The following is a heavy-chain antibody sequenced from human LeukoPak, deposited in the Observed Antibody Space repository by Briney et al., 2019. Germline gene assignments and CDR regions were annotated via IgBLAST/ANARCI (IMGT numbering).Heavy chain of an antibody. D-gene: IGHD1-26*01. V-gene: IGHV1-18*01. J-gene: IGHJ3*02. CDR3: AREMGATSIDAFDI. Sequence: ASVTVSCKASGYTFTSYGISWVRQAPGQGLEWMGWISAYNGNTNYAQKLQGRVTMTTDTSTSTAYMELRSLRSDDTAVYYCAREMGATSIDAFDIWGQGTMVTVSS. CDR1: GYTFTSYG. CDR2: ISAYNGNT.